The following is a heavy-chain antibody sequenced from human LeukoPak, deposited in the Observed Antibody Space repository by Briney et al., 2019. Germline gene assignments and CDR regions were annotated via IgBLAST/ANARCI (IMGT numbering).Heavy chain of an antibody. V-gene: IGHV3-30-3*01. CDR2: ISYDGDKQ. CDR1: GFTFSDYA. CDR3: ARVGYSYGLRHFDY. J-gene: IGHJ4*02. Sequence: GTSLRLSCAASGFTFSDYALHWVRQAPGKGLQWLAAISYDGDKQNYADSVKGRFTISRDNSKNTLYLQMNSLRAEDTAVYYCARVGYSYGLRHFDYWGQGTLVTVSS. D-gene: IGHD5-18*01.